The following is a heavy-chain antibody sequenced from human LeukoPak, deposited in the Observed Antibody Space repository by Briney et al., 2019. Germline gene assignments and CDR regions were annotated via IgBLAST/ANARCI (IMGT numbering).Heavy chain of an antibody. CDR3: ARDRMGGSFDY. Sequence: GGSLRLSCAASGFAFGSYAMNWVRQAPGKGLEWVSFITGDSGTIYYVDSMKGRFTISRDNAKNSLYLQIDNLRAEDTAVYYCARDRMGGSFDYWGQGTPVTVSS. J-gene: IGHJ4*02. V-gene: IGHV3-48*01. D-gene: IGHD2-15*01. CDR2: ITGDSGTI. CDR1: GFAFGSYA.